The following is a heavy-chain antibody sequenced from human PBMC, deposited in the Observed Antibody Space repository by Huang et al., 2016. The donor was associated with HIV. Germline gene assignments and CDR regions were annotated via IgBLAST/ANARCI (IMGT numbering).Heavy chain of an antibody. CDR1: GFAFSSYA. D-gene: IGHD3-10*01. Sequence: QVQLVESGGGVVQPGRSLRLSCAASGFAFSSYAMHWVRQAPGKGLEWLAVISIDGSNKNYAHSVKGGFTISRDNSKGTVYLQMNSLRPEDTAVYSCARTGSYYYGSGSYHFGDYWGQGTLVTVSS. V-gene: IGHV3-30-3*01. CDR2: ISIDGSNK. CDR3: ARTGSYYYGSGSYHFGDY. J-gene: IGHJ4*02.